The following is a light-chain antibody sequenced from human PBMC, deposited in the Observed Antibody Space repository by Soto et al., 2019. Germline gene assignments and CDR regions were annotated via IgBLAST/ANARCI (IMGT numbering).Light chain of an antibody. Sequence: QSALTQPRSVSGSPGQSVTISCTGTISDVGGYNYVSWYQQHPDKAPKVVIYDVSKRPSGVPDRFSGSKSGNTASLTISGLQAEDEADYYYCSYAGSYTYVFGSGTKLTVL. V-gene: IGLV2-11*01. CDR3: CSYAGSYTYV. CDR1: ISDVGGYNY. CDR2: DVS. J-gene: IGLJ1*01.